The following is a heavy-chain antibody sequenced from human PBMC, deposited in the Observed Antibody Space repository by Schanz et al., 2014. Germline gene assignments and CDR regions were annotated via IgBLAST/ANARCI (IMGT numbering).Heavy chain of an antibody. J-gene: IGHJ5*01. CDR2: ISSNGGST. CDR3: AKDLYNYGIFDS. D-gene: IGHD3-16*01. CDR1: GFTFSSYS. V-gene: IGHV3-64*04. Sequence: AQLLESGGGLVQPGGSLRLSCSASGFTFSSYSMYWVRQAPGKGLEYVSVISSNGGSTDFADSVKGRFTISRDNSRKTLYLQMNSLRADDTAVYYCAKDLYNYGIFDSWGQGTLVTVSS.